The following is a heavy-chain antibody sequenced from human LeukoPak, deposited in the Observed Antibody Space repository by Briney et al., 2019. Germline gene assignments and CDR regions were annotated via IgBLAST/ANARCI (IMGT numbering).Heavy chain of an antibody. CDR1: GFTFSNYA. CDR2: IRYDGSNK. Sequence: GGSLRLSCAASGFTFSNYAMTWVRQAPGKGLEWVAFIRYDGSNKYYADSVKGRFTISRDNSKNTLYLQMNSLRAEDTAVYYCAKAGDFDWVFPFGYWGQGNLVTVSS. J-gene: IGHJ4*02. D-gene: IGHD3-9*01. V-gene: IGHV3-30*02. CDR3: AKAGDFDWVFPFGY.